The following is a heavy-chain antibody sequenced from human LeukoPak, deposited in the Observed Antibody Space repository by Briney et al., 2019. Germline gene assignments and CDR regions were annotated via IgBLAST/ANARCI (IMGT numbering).Heavy chain of an antibody. CDR3: AKAGEDYVWGSYDY. CDR2: ISGSGGST. J-gene: IGHJ4*02. Sequence: GGSLRLSCAASGFAFSSYAMSWVRQAPGKGLEWVSAISGSGGSTYYADSVKGRFTISRDNSKNTLYLQMNSLRAEDTAVYYCAKAGEDYVWGSYDYWGQGTLATVSS. CDR1: GFAFSSYA. V-gene: IGHV3-23*01. D-gene: IGHD3-16*01.